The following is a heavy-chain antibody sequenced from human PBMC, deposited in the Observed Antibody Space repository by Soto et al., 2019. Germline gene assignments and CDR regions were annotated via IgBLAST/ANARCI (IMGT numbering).Heavy chain of an antibody. D-gene: IGHD3-22*01. CDR1: GFTFSSYA. Sequence: GGSLRLSCAASGFTFSSYAMSWVRQAPGKGLEWVSAISGSGGSTYYADSVKGRFTISRDNSKNTLYLQMNSLRAEDTAVYYCAKREYDSNGYYYDKHLTLFDYWGQGTLVTVSS. V-gene: IGHV3-23*01. CDR3: AKREYDSNGYYYDKHLTLFDY. CDR2: ISGSGGST. J-gene: IGHJ4*02.